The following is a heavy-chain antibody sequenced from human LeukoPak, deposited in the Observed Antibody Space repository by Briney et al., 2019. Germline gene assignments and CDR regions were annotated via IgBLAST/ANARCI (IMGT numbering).Heavy chain of an antibody. J-gene: IGHJ4*02. D-gene: IGHD3-22*01. CDR1: GGSISPYS. CDR3: ARAFDSSGYYHFDY. CDR2: IYYGGNT. V-gene: IGHV4-59*01. Sequence: SETLSLTCTVSGGSISPYSWSWIRQPPGKGLEWIGYIYYGGNTNYNPSLKSRVTISLDTSKNQFSLKLSSVTAADTAVYYCARAFDSSGYYHFDYWGQGTLVTVSS.